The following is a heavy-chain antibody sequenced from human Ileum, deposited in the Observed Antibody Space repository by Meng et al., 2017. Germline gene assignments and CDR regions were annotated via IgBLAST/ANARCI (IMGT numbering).Heavy chain of an antibody. J-gene: IGHJ4*02. V-gene: IGHV3-23*01. CDR3: AKGTITPPGTGWGYYCDF. CDR1: GFTFSNYA. D-gene: IGHD1-1*01. Sequence: GESLKIPCAASGFTFSNYAMSWVRQAPGKGLEWVSHISGSGATTQHTDSVKGRFTVSRDNSNNMLCLHMNSLRAEDTAVYYCAKGTITPPGTGWGYYCDFWGRGTLVTVSS. CDR2: ISGSGATT.